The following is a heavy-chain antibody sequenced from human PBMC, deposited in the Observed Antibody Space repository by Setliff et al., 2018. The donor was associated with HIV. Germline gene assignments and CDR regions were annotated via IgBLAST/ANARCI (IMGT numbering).Heavy chain of an antibody. J-gene: IGHJ6*02. CDR2: VRYDGTYN. CDR3: ARSVIGYYYYGMDV. Sequence: PGGSLRLSCAASRFTFSSYGMHWVRQAPGKGLEWVAFVRYDGTYNYYADSVKGRFTISRDNSKNTLYLQMNSLRAEDTAVYYCARSVIGYYYYGMDVWGQGTTVTVSS. D-gene: IGHD3-10*01. CDR1: RFTFSSYG. V-gene: IGHV3-30*02.